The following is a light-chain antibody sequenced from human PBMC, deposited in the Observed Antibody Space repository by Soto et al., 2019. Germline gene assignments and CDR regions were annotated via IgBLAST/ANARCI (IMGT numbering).Light chain of an antibody. Sequence: QSVLTQPASVSGSPGQSITISCTGTTSDIGTYNLVSWYQQQPGKAPKLMIYEGSKRPSGVSNRFSGSRSGNTASLTISGLQAEDEADYYCCSYAGRTTFGVFGGGTKLTVL. CDR1: TSDIGTYNL. CDR2: EGS. J-gene: IGLJ3*02. V-gene: IGLV2-23*03. CDR3: CSYAGRTTFGV.